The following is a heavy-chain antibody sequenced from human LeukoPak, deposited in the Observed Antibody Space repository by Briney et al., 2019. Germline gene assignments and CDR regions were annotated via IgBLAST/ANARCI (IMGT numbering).Heavy chain of an antibody. CDR1: GYTFTSYG. CDR2: ISAYNGNT. V-gene: IGHV1-18*01. CDR3: ARVSRVGYCSSTSCYTGGSWFDP. Sequence: GASVKVSCKASGYTFTSYGISWVRQAPGQGLEWMGRISAYNGNTNYAQKLQGRVTMTTDTSTSTAYMELRSLRSDDTAVYYCARVSRVGYCSSTSCYTGGSWFDPWGQGTLVTVSS. D-gene: IGHD2-2*02. J-gene: IGHJ5*02.